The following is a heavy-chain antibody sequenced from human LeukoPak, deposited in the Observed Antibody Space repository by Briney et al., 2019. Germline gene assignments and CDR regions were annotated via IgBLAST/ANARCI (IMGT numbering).Heavy chain of an antibody. J-gene: IGHJ4*02. CDR2: IKQDGSEK. D-gene: IGHD3-22*01. V-gene: IGHV3-7*03. CDR1: GFTFSSYW. Sequence: GGSLRLSCAASGFTFSSYWMSWVRQAPGKGLEWVANIKQDGSEKYYVDSVKGRFTISRDNAKNSLYLQMNSLRAEDTALYYCARVLSPTDSSGSFDYWGQGTLVTVSS. CDR3: ARVLSPTDSSGSFDY.